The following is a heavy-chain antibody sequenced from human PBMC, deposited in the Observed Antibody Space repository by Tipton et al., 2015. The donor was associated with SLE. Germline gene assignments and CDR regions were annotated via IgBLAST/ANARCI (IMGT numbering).Heavy chain of an antibody. V-gene: IGHV4-34*01. D-gene: IGHD3-10*01. J-gene: IGHJ5*02. CDR2: INHSGST. Sequence: LRLSCAVYGGSFSGYYWSWIRQPPGKGLEWIGEINHSGSTNYNPSLKSRVTISVDTSKNQFSLKLRSVTAADTAVYYCASFEVRGVTPFQNPWGQGTLVTVSS. CDR3: ASFEVRGVTPFQNP. CDR1: GGSFSGYY.